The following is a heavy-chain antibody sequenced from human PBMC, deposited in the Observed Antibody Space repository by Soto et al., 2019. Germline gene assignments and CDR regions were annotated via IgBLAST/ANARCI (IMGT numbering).Heavy chain of an antibody. CDR2: IKSKTDGGTT. J-gene: IGHJ6*03. Sequence: GSLRLSCAASGFTFSNAWMSWVRQAPGKGLEWVGRIKSKTDGGTTDYAAPVKGRFTISRDDSKNTLYLQMNSLKTEDTAVYYCTIDRFRNPNYYYYYMDVWGKGTTVTVS. CDR1: GFTFSNAW. CDR3: TIDRFRNPNYYYYYMDV. V-gene: IGHV3-15*01. D-gene: IGHD1-1*01.